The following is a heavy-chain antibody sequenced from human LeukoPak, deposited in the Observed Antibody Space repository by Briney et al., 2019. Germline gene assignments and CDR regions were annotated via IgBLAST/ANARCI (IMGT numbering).Heavy chain of an antibody. J-gene: IGHJ4*02. Sequence: SETLSLTCAVYGGSFSGYYWSWIRQPPGKGLEWIGEINHSGSTNYNPSLKSRVTISVDTSKNQSSLKLSSVTAADTAVYYCARDYYYDSSGYLRPFDYWGQGTLVTVSS. CDR3: ARDYYYDSSGYLRPFDY. CDR2: INHSGST. D-gene: IGHD3-22*01. V-gene: IGHV4-34*01. CDR1: GGSFSGYY.